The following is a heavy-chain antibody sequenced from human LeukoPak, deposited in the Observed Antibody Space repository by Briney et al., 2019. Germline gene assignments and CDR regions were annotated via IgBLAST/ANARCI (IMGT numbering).Heavy chain of an antibody. Sequence: GGSLRLSCAASGSTFSGYGMHWVRQAPGKGLEWVAVIRYDGSNKFYADSVQGRFTISRDNSKNTLYLQMNSLRADDTAVYYCATENSGSYYGYFDSWGQGTLVTVSS. J-gene: IGHJ4*03. CDR2: IRYDGSNK. V-gene: IGHV3-30*02. D-gene: IGHD1-26*01. CDR3: ATENSGSYYGYFDS. CDR1: GSTFSGYG.